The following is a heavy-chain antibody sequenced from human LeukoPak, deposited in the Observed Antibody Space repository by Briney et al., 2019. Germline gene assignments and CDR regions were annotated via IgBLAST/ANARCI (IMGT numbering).Heavy chain of an antibody. J-gene: IGHJ3*02. V-gene: IGHV3-30*04. CDR1: GFSFSKYA. Sequence: GGSLRLSCAASGFSFSKYAMDWVRQAPGKGLEWVAIISKDGSIRYYADSVKGRFTVSRDNSNNTLSLQMNSLKNEDTAVYYCAGEKFDIWGQGTMVTVSA. CDR2: ISKDGSIR. CDR3: AGEKFDI.